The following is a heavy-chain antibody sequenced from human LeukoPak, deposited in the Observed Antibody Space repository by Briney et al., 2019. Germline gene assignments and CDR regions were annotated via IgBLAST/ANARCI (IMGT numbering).Heavy chain of an antibody. V-gene: IGHV3-30*03. CDR3: ARGTLWFGELLSNYFDY. D-gene: IGHD3-10*01. J-gene: IGHJ4*02. Sequence: PGGSLRLSCAASGFTFSSYGMHWVRQAPGKGLEWVAVISYDGSNKYYADSVKGRFTISRDNSKNTLYLQMNSLRAEDTAVYYCARGTLWFGELLSNYFDYWGQGTLVTVSS. CDR2: ISYDGSNK. CDR1: GFTFSSYG.